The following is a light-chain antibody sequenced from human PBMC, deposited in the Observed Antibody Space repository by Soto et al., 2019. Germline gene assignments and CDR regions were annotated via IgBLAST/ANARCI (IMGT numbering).Light chain of an antibody. Sequence: DVQMTQSPSSLSASIGDRLTLTCRASQNIAEFLNWYQVKSDKGPKLLIYGTSTLQSGVPSRFSGGGSGTEFTLTISNLHPEDFAVYYCQQFYSPVLSFGGGTRVELK. V-gene: IGKV1-39*01. CDR3: QQFYSPVLS. J-gene: IGKJ4*01. CDR2: GTS. CDR1: QNIAEF.